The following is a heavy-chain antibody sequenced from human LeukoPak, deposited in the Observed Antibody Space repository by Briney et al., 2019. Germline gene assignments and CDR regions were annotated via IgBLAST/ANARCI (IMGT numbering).Heavy chain of an antibody. J-gene: IGHJ4*02. V-gene: IGHV1-2*02. Sequence: ASVKVSCKASGYTITDYYIHWVRQAPGQGLEWMGWFNPNSGGTNYAQKFQGRVTMTSDTSISTAYMELSRLRSDDTALYYCTRGSYYDSSGYSGVRLFDYWGQGTPVTVPS. D-gene: IGHD3-22*01. CDR3: TRGSYYDSSGYSGVRLFDY. CDR2: FNPNSGGT. CDR1: GYTITDYY.